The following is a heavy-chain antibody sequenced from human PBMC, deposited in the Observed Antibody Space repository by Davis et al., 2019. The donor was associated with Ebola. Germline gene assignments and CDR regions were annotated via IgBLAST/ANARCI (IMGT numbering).Heavy chain of an antibody. CDR3: ARDPGLHQGPIGLPPGALLQEHL. CDR1: GFTFSSYW. D-gene: IGHD1-26*01. V-gene: IGHV3-74*01. J-gene: IGHJ6*01. CDR2: INSDGSST. Sequence: GESLKISCAASGFTFSSYWMHWVRQAPGKGLVWVSRINSDGSSTSYADSVKGRFTISRDNAKNTLYLQMNSLRAEDTAVYYCARDPGLHQGPIGLPPGALLQEHLWG.